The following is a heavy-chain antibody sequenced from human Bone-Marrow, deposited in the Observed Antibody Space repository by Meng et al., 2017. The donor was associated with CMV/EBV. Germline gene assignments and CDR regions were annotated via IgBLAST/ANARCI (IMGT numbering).Heavy chain of an antibody. Sequence: SVKVSCKASGYTFTVNYLHWVRQAPGQGLEWMGGIIPIFGTANYAQKFQGRVTITTDESTSTAYMELSSLRSEDTAVYYCASLPRHRYYYYYGMDVWGQGTTFTVSS. V-gene: IGHV1-69*05. CDR3: ASLPRHRYYYYYGMDV. CDR1: GYTFTVNY. J-gene: IGHJ6*02. CDR2: IIPIFGTA.